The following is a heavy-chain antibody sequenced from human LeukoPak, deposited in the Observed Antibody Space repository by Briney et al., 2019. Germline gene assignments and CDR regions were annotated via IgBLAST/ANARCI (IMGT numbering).Heavy chain of an antibody. CDR1: GFTFSSYG. CDR2: IWYDGSNK. D-gene: IGHD3-10*01. CDR3: ARAKGVRVVIGSAYYFDY. J-gene: IGHJ4*02. V-gene: IGHV3-30*19. Sequence: PGRSLRLSCAASGFTFSSYGMHWVRQAPGKGLEWVAVIWYDGSNKYYADSVKGRFTISRDNSKNTLYLQMNSLRAEDTAVYYCARAKGVRVVIGSAYYFDYWGQGTLVTVSS.